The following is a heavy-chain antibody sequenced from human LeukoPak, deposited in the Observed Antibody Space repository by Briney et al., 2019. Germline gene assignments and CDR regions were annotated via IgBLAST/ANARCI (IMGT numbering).Heavy chain of an antibody. CDR3: ARSGGYSYGYYYGMDV. D-gene: IGHD5-18*01. J-gene: IGHJ6*04. CDR1: GGSISSYY. CDR2: IYHSGST. V-gene: IGHV4-59*01. Sequence: SETLSLTCTVSGGSISSYYWSWIRQPPGKGLEWIGYIYHSGSTNYTPSLKSRVTISVDTSKNQFSLKLSSVTAADTAVYYCARSGGYSYGYYYGMDVWGKGTTVTVSS.